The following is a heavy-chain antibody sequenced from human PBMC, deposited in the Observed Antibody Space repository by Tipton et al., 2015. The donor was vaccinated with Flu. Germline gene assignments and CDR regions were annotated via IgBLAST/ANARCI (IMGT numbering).Heavy chain of an antibody. Sequence: TLSLTCTVSGGSISSGSYYWGWLRQPAGKGLEWIGRIYTSGSTDYNPSLKSRVTISVATSKNQFSLQLSSVTAADTAVYYCASGYYYRGDYWGQGTLVTVSS. J-gene: IGHJ4*02. CDR1: GGSISSGSYY. CDR2: IYTSGST. D-gene: IGHD3-22*01. CDR3: ASGYYYRGDY. V-gene: IGHV4-61*02.